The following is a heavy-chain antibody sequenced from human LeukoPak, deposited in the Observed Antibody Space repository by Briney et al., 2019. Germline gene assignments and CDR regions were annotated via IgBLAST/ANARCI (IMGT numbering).Heavy chain of an antibody. J-gene: IGHJ5*02. CDR2: ISSNGNST. CDR3: VKSASSFGANWFDP. V-gene: IGHV3-64D*09. Sequence: GGSLRLSCSASGFTFSNYAMHWVRQAPGKGLEYVSAISSNGNSTYYADSVKGRFIISRDNSKKSLSLQMSSLRPEDTAVYYCVKSASSFGANWFDPWGQGTLVSVSS. CDR1: GFTFSNYA. D-gene: IGHD3-3*01.